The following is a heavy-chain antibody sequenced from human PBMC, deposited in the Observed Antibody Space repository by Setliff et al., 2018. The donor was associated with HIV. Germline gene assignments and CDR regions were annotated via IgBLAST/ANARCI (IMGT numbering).Heavy chain of an antibody. V-gene: IGHV4-39*01. D-gene: IGHD1-26*01. J-gene: IGHJ6*03. CDR1: GGSISTVTYY. Sequence: SETLSLTCTLFGGSISTVTYYWAWIRQPPGKGLEWIGNVHYSGNTYYTSSLQSRVIISADTSKSQFYLRLSSVTAADAAVYYCARRRPPPSGLYSAYYMDVWGTGTTVTVSS. CDR2: VHYSGNT. CDR3: ARRRPPPSGLYSAYYMDV.